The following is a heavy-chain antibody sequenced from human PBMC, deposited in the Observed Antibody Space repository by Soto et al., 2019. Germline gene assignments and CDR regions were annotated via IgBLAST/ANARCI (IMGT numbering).Heavy chain of an antibody. CDR3: AGLRGYAGSPIDY. CDR2: ISYSGNT. V-gene: IGHV4-59*01. D-gene: IGHD2-15*01. Sequence: PSETLSLTCTVSGGSIISGYWSWIRQPPGKGLEWIGYISYSGNTNYNPSLKSRVTMSVDTPKNQFSLRLSSVTTADTAVYYCAGLRGYAGSPIDYWGQGILVTVSS. CDR1: GGSIISGY. J-gene: IGHJ4*02.